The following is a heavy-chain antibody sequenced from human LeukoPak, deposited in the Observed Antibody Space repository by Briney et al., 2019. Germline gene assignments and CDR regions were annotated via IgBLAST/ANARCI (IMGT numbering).Heavy chain of an antibody. J-gene: IGHJ4*02. V-gene: IGHV5-51*01. CDR3: ARLPTIFGKIDS. Sequence: GESLKISCKGSGYRFTSYWIGWVRQMPGKGLEWMWIIFPADSETRYSPSFQGQVTISVDKSISTAYLQWSSPKASDTAMYYCARLPTIFGKIDSWGQGTLVTVSS. CDR2: IFPADSET. D-gene: IGHD3-3*01. CDR1: GYRFTSYW.